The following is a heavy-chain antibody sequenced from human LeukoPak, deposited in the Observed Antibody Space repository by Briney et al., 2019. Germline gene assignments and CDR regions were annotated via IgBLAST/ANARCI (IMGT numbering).Heavy chain of an antibody. J-gene: IGHJ4*02. CDR3: PREYCISPRWYPCDY. D-gene: IGHD2-2*01. V-gene: IGHV4-4*07. CDR1: GGAISIDY. Sequence: SETLSVTCTVSGGAISIDYWSCVRQPAGQGLEGIGRTYTGPTTTYPPRISSLVIISVAKSKTLSSQKLSSVTAGDTAVYCCPREYCISPRWYPCDYWGQGTLVTVSS. CDR2: TYTGPTT.